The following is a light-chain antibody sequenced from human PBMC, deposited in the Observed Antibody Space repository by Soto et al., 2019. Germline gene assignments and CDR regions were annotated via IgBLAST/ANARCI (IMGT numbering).Light chain of an antibody. V-gene: IGKV1-33*01. CDR3: QQYNNWPPIT. CDR2: DAS. Sequence: DIQLTQCPSSLSASVGDRITITGKASQDISKYLNWYQHKPGKAPKLLIYDASNFETGVPSRFSGSGSGTEFTFTISSLQPEDIATYYCQQYNNWPPITFGQGTRLEIK. J-gene: IGKJ5*01. CDR1: QDISKY.